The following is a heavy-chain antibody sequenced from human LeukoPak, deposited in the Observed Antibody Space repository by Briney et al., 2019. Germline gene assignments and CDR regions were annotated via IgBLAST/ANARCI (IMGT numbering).Heavy chain of an antibody. D-gene: IGHD5-18*01. V-gene: IGHV1-8*01. CDR3: ARQGPGYKGFDY. J-gene: IGHJ4*02. Sequence: ASVKVSCKASGYTFTSYDINWVRQATGQGLEWMGWMNPNSGNTGYAQKFQGRVTMTRNTSISTAYIELSSLRSEDTAVYYCARQGPGYKGFDYWGQGTLVTVSS. CDR2: MNPNSGNT. CDR1: GYTFTSYD.